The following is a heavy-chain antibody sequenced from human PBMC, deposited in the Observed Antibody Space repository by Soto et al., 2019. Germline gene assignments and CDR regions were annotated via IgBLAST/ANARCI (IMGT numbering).Heavy chain of an antibody. CDR1: GYSFTSYW. CDR3: AGIHSRSLGLLSGMDV. D-gene: IGHD6-6*01. CDR2: IDPSDSYT. V-gene: IGHV5-10-1*01. J-gene: IGHJ6*02. Sequence: PGESLKISCKGSGYSFTSYWISWVRQMPGKGLEWMGRIDPSDSYTNYSPSFQGHVTISADKSISTAYLQWSSLKASDTAMYYCAGIHSRSLGLLSGMDVWGQGTTVTVS.